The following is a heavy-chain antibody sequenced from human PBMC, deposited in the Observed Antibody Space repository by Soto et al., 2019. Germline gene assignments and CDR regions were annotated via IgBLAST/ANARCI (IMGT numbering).Heavy chain of an antibody. V-gene: IGHV4-59*01. CDR2: IYYSGST. CDR1: GGSISSYY. Sequence: SETLSLTCTVSGGSISSYYWSWIRQPPGKGLEWIGYIYYSGSTNYNPSLKSRVTISVDTSKNQFSLKLSSVTAADTAVYYCERGGSSGPFDYWGQGTLVTVSS. CDR3: ERGGSSGPFDY. D-gene: IGHD6-6*01. J-gene: IGHJ4*02.